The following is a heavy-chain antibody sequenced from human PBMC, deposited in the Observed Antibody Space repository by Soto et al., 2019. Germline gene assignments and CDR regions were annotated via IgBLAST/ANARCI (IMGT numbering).Heavy chain of an antibody. Sequence: GGSLRLSCAASGFTFSSYAMSWVRQAPGKGLEWVSAISGSGGSTYYADSVKGRFTISRDNSKNTLYLQMNSLRAEDTAVYYCAKGGGYGGHHPYYFAYWGQGTLVTVSS. CDR1: GFTFSSYA. CDR3: AKGGGYGGHHPYYFAY. CDR2: ISGSGGST. D-gene: IGHD5-12*01. J-gene: IGHJ4*02. V-gene: IGHV3-23*01.